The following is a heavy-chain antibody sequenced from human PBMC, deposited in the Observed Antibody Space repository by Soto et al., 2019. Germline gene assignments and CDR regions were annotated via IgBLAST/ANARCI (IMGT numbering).Heavy chain of an antibody. Sequence: PGESLKISCHGSAYTFTNYYIGWVRQMPGKGLEWMGIIYPGDSETTYSPSFQGQVTFSVDKSLNTAYLQWSSLKASDTAMYYCARHVELARLINWFDPWGQGTLVTGSS. CDR1: AYTFTNYY. CDR3: ARHVELARLINWFDP. CDR2: IYPGDSET. J-gene: IGHJ5*02. V-gene: IGHV5-51*01. D-gene: IGHD1-26*01.